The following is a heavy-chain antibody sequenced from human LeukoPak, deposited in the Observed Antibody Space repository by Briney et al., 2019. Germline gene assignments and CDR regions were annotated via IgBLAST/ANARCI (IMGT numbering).Heavy chain of an antibody. Sequence: ASVRVFCRASGYTFTGYYMHWVRQAPGQGLEWMGWMNPNSGNTGSAQKFQGRVTMTRNTSISTAYMELSSLRSEDAAVYYCARAIGSGWFPNGYWGQGTLVTVSS. CDR1: GYTFTGYY. D-gene: IGHD6-19*01. V-gene: IGHV1-8*02. J-gene: IGHJ4*02. CDR2: MNPNSGNT. CDR3: ARAIGSGWFPNGY.